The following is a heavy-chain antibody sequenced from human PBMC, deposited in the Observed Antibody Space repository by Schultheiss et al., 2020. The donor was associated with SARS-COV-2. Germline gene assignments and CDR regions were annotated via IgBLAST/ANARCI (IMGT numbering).Heavy chain of an antibody. CDR3: ARDSPPGSEYYDFWYGMDV. CDR1: GGSISYYY. J-gene: IGHJ6*02. V-gene: IGHV4-59*12. Sequence: SETLSLTCSVSGGSISYYYWTWIRQPPGKGLEWIGYIYYSGSTNYNPSLKSRVTISVDTSKNQFSLKLSSVTAADTAVYYCARDSPPGSEYYDFWYGMDVWGQGTTVTVSS. CDR2: IYYSGST. D-gene: IGHD3-3*01.